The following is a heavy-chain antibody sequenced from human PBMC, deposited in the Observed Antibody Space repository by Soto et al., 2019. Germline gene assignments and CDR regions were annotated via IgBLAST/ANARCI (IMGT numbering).Heavy chain of an antibody. CDR2: MNPNSGNT. D-gene: IGHD3-22*01. J-gene: IGHJ4*02. V-gene: IGHV1-8*01. Sequence: QVQLVQSGAEVKKPGASVKVSCKASGYTFTSYDINWVRQATGQGLEWMGWMNPNSGNTGYAQKFQGRVTMTRNTSISTAYMELSSLRSEDTAVYYCARGLYYYDSSGYGPPCYWGQGTLVTVSS. CDR3: ARGLYYYDSSGYGPPCY. CDR1: GYTFTSYD.